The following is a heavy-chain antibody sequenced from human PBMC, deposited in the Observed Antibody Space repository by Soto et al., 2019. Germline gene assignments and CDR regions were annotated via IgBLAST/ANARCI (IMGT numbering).Heavy chain of an antibody. CDR1: GGSISSYY. Sequence: QVQLQESGPGLVKPSETLSLTCTVSGGSISSYYWSWIRQPPGKGLEWIGYIYYSGSTNYNPSLRSGVAVSVDTSTNQFSLKLSSVTAADTAVYYCGGVWGGAFDIWGQGTMVTVSS. CDR2: IYYSGST. V-gene: IGHV4-59*01. J-gene: IGHJ3*02. D-gene: IGHD3-3*01. CDR3: GGVWGGAFDI.